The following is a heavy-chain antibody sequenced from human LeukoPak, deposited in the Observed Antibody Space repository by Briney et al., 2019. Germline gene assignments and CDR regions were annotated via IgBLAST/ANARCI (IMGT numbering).Heavy chain of an antibody. D-gene: IGHD1-26*01. V-gene: IGHV4-59*01. Sequence: SETLSLTCTVSDGSMSPYYWSWIRQSPGKGLEWIAYIFYNGNTKYNPSLWSRVMISIDTSRNQVFLNLNSVTAADTAVYYCARLSRELLNGFDPWGQGTLVTVSS. J-gene: IGHJ5*02. CDR2: IFYNGNT. CDR3: ARLSRELLNGFDP. CDR1: DGSMSPYY.